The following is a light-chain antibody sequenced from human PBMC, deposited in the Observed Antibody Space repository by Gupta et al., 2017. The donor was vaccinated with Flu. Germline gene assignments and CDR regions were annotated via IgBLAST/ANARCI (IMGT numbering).Light chain of an antibody. V-gene: IGLV1-40*01. CDR2: GNN. CDR3: QSYDSSLSGSL. CDR1: SSNIGAGYD. Sequence: QSVLTPPPSVSGAPGQGVSISCVGSSSNIGAGYDVHWYRQLPGTAPKLLIYGNNNRPSGVPDRFSGSKSGTSASLAISGLQAEDEADYYCQSYDSSLSGSLFGGGTKLTVL. J-gene: IGLJ2*01.